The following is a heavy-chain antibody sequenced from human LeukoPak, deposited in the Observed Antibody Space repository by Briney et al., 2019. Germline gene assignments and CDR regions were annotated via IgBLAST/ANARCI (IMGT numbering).Heavy chain of an antibody. CDR1: GFTFSTYA. J-gene: IGHJ6*04. CDR2: ISYDGSNK. V-gene: IGHV3-30*04. CDR3: ARDIQSSSWFYYYYYGMDV. Sequence: GRSLRLSCAGSGFTFSTYAMHWVRQAPGKGLEWVAVISYDGSNKYSADSVKGRFTISRDNSKNTLYLQMNSLRAEDTAEYYCARDIQSSSWFYYYYYGMDVWSKGTTVTVSS. D-gene: IGHD6-13*01.